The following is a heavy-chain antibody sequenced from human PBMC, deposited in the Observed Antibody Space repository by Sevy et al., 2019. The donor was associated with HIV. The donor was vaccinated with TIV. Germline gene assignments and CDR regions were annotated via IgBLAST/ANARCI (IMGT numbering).Heavy chain of an antibody. D-gene: IGHD2-2*01. CDR3: ARYCTRTSPHNWFDP. Sequence: SETLSLTCSVSGGSISSGDYYWTWMRQSPGKGLEWIGYIYYSGITYYNPSLKSRVIISIDTVKNQFSLKLSSVTAADTAVYYCARYCTRTSPHNWFDPWGQGTLVTVSS. J-gene: IGHJ5*02. V-gene: IGHV4-30-4*01. CDR1: GGSISSGDYY. CDR2: IYYSGIT.